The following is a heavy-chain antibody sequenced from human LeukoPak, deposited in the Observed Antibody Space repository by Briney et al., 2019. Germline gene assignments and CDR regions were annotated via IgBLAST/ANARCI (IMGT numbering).Heavy chain of an antibody. V-gene: IGHV3-9*01. D-gene: IGHD3-22*01. CDR2: ISWNSGSI. J-gene: IGHJ4*02. CDR3: AKTGETDSSGYYPGN. Sequence: SGGSLRLSCAASGFTFDDYAMHWVRQAPGKGLEWVSGISWNSGSIGYADSVKGRFTISRDNAKNSLYLQMNSLRAEDTALYYCAKTGETDSSGYYPGNWGQGTLVTVSS. CDR1: GFTFDDYA.